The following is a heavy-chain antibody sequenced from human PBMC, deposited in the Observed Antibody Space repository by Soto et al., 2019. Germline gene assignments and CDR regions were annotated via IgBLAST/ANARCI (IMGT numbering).Heavy chain of an antibody. CDR2: ISSSSSYI. CDR3: AREPYSSLFPKTLSNWLDP. D-gene: IGHD6-6*01. Sequence: EVQLVESGGGLVKPGGSLRLSCAASGFTFSSYSMNWVRQAPGKGLEWVSSISSSSSYIYYADSVKGRFTISRDNAKNSLYLQMNSLRAEDTAVYYCAREPYSSLFPKTLSNWLDPWGQGTLVTVSS. CDR1: GFTFSSYS. V-gene: IGHV3-21*01. J-gene: IGHJ5*02.